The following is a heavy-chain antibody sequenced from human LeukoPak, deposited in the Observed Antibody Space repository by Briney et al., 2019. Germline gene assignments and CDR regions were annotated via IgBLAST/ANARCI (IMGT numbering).Heavy chain of an antibody. D-gene: IGHD2-15*01. CDR3: AKAPVTACRGAFCYPFDY. Sequence: PGGSLRLSCAASGFTFSSYWMHWVRQAPGKGLVWVSRINSDGSSTSYADSVKGRFTISRDSSKNTLFLQMNRLRPEDPAVYYCAKAPVTACRGAFCYPFDYWGLGTLVTVSS. J-gene: IGHJ4*02. CDR2: INSDGSST. CDR1: GFTFSSYW. V-gene: IGHV3-74*01.